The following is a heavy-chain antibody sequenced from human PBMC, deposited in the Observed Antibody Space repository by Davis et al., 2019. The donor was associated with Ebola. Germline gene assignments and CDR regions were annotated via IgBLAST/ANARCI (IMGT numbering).Heavy chain of an antibody. Sequence: SETLSLTCSVSGGSINSNSYYWGWVRQPPGKGLEWIGSIYYSGSTYYNPSLKSRLTISVDTSKNQFSLRLRSVTATDTAVYFCARLGGISRYYGLGSYFDYWGQGTLVTVSS. CDR2: IYYSGST. CDR1: GGSINSNSYY. CDR3: ARLGGISRYYGLGSYFDY. D-gene: IGHD3-10*01. V-gene: IGHV4-39*01. J-gene: IGHJ4*02.